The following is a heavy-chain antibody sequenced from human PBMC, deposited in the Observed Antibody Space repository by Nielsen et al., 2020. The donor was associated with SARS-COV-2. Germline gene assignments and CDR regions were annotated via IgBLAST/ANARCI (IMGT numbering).Heavy chain of an antibody. Sequence: SETLSLTCTVSGGSISSSSYYWGWIRQPPGKGLEWIGSIYYSGSTYYNPSLKSRVTISVDTSKNQFSLKLSSVTAADTAVYYCARQNGDYLYYYYYYMDVWGKGTTVTASS. CDR3: ARQNGDYLYYYYYYMDV. CDR1: GGSISSSSYY. J-gene: IGHJ6*03. V-gene: IGHV4-39*01. CDR2: IYYSGST. D-gene: IGHD4-17*01.